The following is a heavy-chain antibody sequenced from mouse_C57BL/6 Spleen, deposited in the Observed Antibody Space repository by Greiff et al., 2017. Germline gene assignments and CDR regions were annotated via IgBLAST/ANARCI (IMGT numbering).Heavy chain of an antibody. J-gene: IGHJ2*01. D-gene: IGHD1-1*01. CDR2: ISSGSSTI. Sequence: EVQLQESGGGLVKPGGSLKLSCAASGFTFSDYGMHWVRQAPEKGLEWVAYISSGSSTIYYADTVKGRFTISRDNAKNTLFLQMTSLRSEDTAMYYCAREGITTVVAPFDYWGQGTTLTVSS. V-gene: IGHV5-17*01. CDR1: GFTFSDYG. CDR3: AREGITTVVAPFDY.